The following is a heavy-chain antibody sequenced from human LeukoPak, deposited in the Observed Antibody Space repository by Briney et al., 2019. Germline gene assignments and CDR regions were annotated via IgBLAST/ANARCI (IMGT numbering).Heavy chain of an antibody. CDR2: INPNGGST. CDR3: ARGAVIVPAAMTIYYYYYYMDV. J-gene: IGHJ6*03. CDR1: GGTFSSYA. Sequence: GSSVKVSCKASGGTFSSYAISWVRQAPGQGLEWMGIINPNGGSTNYAQKFQGRVTVTRDMSTSTVYMELSSLRSEDTAVYYCARGAVIVPAAMTIYYYYYYMDVWGKGTTVTVSS. V-gene: IGHV1-46*01. D-gene: IGHD2-2*01.